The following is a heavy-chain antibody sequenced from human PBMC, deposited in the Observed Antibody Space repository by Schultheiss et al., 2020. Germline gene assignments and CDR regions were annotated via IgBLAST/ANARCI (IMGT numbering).Heavy chain of an antibody. Sequence: GGSLRLSCAASGFTFTRYAMHWVRQAPGKGLEWVSIISYDGTNKYYADSVKGRFTISRDNSKNTLYLQMNSLRAEDTAVYYCARGPAEGWFDPWGQGTLVTVSS. D-gene: IGHD2-2*01. CDR2: ISYDGTNK. V-gene: IGHV3-30-3*01. CDR1: GFTFTRYA. J-gene: IGHJ5*02. CDR3: ARGPAEGWFDP.